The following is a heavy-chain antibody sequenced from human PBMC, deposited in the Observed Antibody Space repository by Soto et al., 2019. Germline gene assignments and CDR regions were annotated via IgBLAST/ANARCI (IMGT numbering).Heavy chain of an antibody. J-gene: IGHJ3*01. Sequence: EVQLVESGGGLVQPGGSLRLSCAASGFTISSFWMHWVRQAPGKGLVWVSRINSDGTTTNYADSVKGRFTISRDNARNTLYLQMNSLSAEDTAVYYCARYLTEEHSRWGQETMVTVSS. CDR3: ARYLTEEHSR. V-gene: IGHV3-74*01. CDR1: GFTISSFW. D-gene: IGHD3-3*02. CDR2: INSDGTTT.